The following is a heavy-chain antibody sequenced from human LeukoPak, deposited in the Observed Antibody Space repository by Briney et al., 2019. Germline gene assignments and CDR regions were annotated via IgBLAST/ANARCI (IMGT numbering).Heavy chain of an antibody. J-gene: IGHJ4*02. CDR1: GYTFTIYG. CDR2: TSSFSDNT. Sequence: ASVSVSCKTSGYTFTIYGISWVRQAPGQGLEWMGWTSSFSDNTKYAEKFQGRVTMTTEISTSTAYMELRSLRFDDTAVYYCARVQVKTRGSYFRDDYWGQGTLVTVSS. V-gene: IGHV1-18*01. CDR3: ARVQVKTRGSYFRDDY. D-gene: IGHD3-16*01.